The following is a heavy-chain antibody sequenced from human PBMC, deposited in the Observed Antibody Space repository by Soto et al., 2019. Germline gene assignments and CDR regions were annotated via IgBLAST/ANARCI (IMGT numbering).Heavy chain of an antibody. CDR3: ARGSPAYYGMDV. D-gene: IGHD3-10*01. CDR1: GGSISSYY. V-gene: IGHV4-59*01. J-gene: IGHJ6*02. CDR2: IYYSGST. Sequence: TSETLSLTCTVSGGSISSYYWSWIRQPPGKGLEWIGYIYYSGSTNYNPSLKSRVTISVDTSKNQFSLKLSSVTAADTAAYYCARGSPAYYGMDVWGQGTTVTVSS.